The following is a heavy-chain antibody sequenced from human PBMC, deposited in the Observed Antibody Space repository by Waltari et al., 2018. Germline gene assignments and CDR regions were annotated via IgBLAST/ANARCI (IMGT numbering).Heavy chain of an antibody. CDR1: GFTFSSYE. Sequence: EVQLVESGGGLVQPGRSLRLSCAASGFTFSSYEMNWVRQAPGKGLEWVSYISSSGSTIYYADSVKGRFTISRDNAKNSLYLQVNSLRAEDTAVYYCARERSYVFWSGLTYYFDYWGQGTLVTVSS. CDR2: ISSSGSTI. CDR3: ARERSYVFWSGLTYYFDY. V-gene: IGHV3-48*03. J-gene: IGHJ4*02. D-gene: IGHD3-3*01.